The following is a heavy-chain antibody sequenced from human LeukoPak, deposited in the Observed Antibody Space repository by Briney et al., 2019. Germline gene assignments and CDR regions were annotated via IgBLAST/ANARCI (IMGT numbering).Heavy chain of an antibody. J-gene: IGHJ4*02. CDR3: ARGPIVATKALNYYFYY. V-gene: IGHV4-59*01. CDR1: GGSISSYY. CDR2: IYFSGST. D-gene: IGHD5-12*01. Sequence: SETLSLTCAVSGGSISSYYWSWIRQPPGKGLEWIGYIYFSGSTNYNPSLKSRVTISVDTSKNQFSLKLSSVTAADTAVYYCARGPIVATKALNYYFYYWGQGTLVTVSS.